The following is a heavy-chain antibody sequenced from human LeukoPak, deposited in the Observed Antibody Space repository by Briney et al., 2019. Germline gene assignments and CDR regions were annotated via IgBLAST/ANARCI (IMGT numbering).Heavy chain of an antibody. CDR2: IKQDGSEK. D-gene: IGHD2-2*01. V-gene: IGHV3-7*01. Sequence: PGGSLRLSCTTSGFNFRAYWMGWVRQAPGKGLEWVANIKQDGSEKYYVDSVKGRFTISRDNAKNSLYLQMNSLRAEDTAVYYCAKDPGGDIVVVPAAMYYWGQGTLVTVSS. CDR3: AKDPGGDIVVVPAAMYY. J-gene: IGHJ4*02. CDR1: GFNFRAYW.